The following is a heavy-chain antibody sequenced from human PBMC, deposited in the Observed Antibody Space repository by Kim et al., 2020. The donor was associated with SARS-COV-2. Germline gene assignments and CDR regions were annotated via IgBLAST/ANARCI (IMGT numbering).Heavy chain of an antibody. CDR2: ISSSSSYI. J-gene: IGHJ4*02. CDR3: ARDIFVGATIPNYFDY. V-gene: IGHV3-21*01. D-gene: IGHD1-26*01. Sequence: GGSLRLSCAASGFTFSSYSMNWVRQAPGKGLEWVSSISSSSSYIYYADSVKGRFTISRDNAKNSLYLQMNSLRAEDTAVYYCARDIFVGATIPNYFDYWGQGTLVTVSS. CDR1: GFTFSSYS.